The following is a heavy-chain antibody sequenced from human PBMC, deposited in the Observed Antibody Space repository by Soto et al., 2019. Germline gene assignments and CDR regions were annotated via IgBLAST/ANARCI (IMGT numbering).Heavy chain of an antibody. V-gene: IGHV3-11*05. Sequence: QVQLAESGGGLVKPGGSLRLSCAASGFTFSDYYMSWIRQAPGKGLEWVSCISGSSTYTNYADSVKGRFTISRDNAKNSLYLQMNSLRAEDTAVYYCARDTEMATSNWGQGTLVTVSS. J-gene: IGHJ4*02. D-gene: IGHD5-12*01. CDR3: ARDTEMATSN. CDR2: ISGSSTYT. CDR1: GFTFSDYY.